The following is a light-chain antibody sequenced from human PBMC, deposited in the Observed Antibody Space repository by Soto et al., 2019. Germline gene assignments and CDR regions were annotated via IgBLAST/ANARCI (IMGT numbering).Light chain of an antibody. CDR2: DVS. CDR3: QQGYSIHALT. CDR1: QTISTY. Sequence: DIQMTQSPSSLSASVGDRVTISCRASQTISTYLHWYQHKPGRAPRLLISDVSTLQSGVPGRLGGSGSETEFTLTITYLHPEEFATYHCQQGYSIHALTFGGGTKVDIK. V-gene: IGKV1-39*01. J-gene: IGKJ4*01.